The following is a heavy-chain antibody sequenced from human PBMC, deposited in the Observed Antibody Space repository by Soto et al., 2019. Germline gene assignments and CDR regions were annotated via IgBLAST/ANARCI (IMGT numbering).Heavy chain of an antibody. Sequence: QVQLVESGGGVVQPGRSLRLSCAASGFTFSSYGMHWVRQAPGKGLEWVAVIWYDGSNKYYADSVKGRFTISRDNSKNTLYLQMNSLRAEDTAVYHCARDRPSIEVEYYFDYWGQGTLVTVSS. CDR3: ARDRPSIEVEYYFDY. D-gene: IGHD2-2*01. CDR1: GFTFSSYG. J-gene: IGHJ4*02. V-gene: IGHV3-33*01. CDR2: IWYDGSNK.